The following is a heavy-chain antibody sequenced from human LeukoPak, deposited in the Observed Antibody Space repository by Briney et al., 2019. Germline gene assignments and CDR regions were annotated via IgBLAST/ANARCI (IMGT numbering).Heavy chain of an antibody. CDR3: AKDGYNYDSSGHFDY. D-gene: IGHD3-22*01. Sequence: GGSLRLSCAASGFTFSTYAMHWVRQPPGKGLEWVSAISGSGGATYHADADSVRGRFIISRDDSKNTLYLQINSLRVEDTAVYYCAKDGYNYDSSGHFDYWGQGTLVTVSS. CDR1: GFTFSTYA. J-gene: IGHJ4*02. CDR2: ISGSGGAT. V-gene: IGHV3-23*01.